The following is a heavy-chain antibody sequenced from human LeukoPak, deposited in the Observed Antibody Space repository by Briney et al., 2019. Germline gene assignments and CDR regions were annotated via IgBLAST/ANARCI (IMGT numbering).Heavy chain of an antibody. D-gene: IGHD2-8*01. J-gene: IGHJ4*02. CDR2: IVVGSGNT. CDR1: GFTFTSSA. V-gene: IGHV1-58*02. Sequence: TSVKVSCKASGFTFTSSAMQWVRQARGQRLEWIGWIVVGSGNTNYAQKFQERVTITRDMSTSTAYMELSSLRSEDTAVYYCAANLKGYCTNGVCGFDYWGQGTPVTVSS. CDR3: AANLKGYCTNGVCGFDY.